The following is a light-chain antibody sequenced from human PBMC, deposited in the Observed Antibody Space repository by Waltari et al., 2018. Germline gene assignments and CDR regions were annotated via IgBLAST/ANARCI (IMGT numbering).Light chain of an antibody. CDR3: SSYIDSSTLWV. V-gene: IGLV2-14*01. CDR2: EVS. Sequence: QSALTQPASVSGSPGQSITIPCTGTSSDVGGYNYVSWYQQHPGKAPKFMIFEVSNRPSGISNRFSGSNSGNTASLTISGLQAEDEADYYCSSYIDSSTLWVFGGGTKLTVL. J-gene: IGLJ3*02. CDR1: SSDVGGYNY.